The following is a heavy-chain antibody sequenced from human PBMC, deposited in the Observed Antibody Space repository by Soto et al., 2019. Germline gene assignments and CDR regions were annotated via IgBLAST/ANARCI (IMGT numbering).Heavy chain of an antibody. Sequence: QVQLQESGPGLVKPSGTLSLTCAVSGGSISSSNWWSWVRQPPGKGLEWIGEIYHSGSTNYNPSLKSRVTTSVDKSKNQFALKLSSVTAADTAVYYCATVAGGEQQLVGYDYWGQGTLVTVSS. CDR1: GGSISSSNW. CDR3: ATVAGGEQQLVGYDY. CDR2: IYHSGST. D-gene: IGHD6-13*01. V-gene: IGHV4-4*02. J-gene: IGHJ4*02.